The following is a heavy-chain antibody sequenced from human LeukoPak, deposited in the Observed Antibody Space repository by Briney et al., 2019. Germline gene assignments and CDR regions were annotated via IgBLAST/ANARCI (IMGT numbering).Heavy chain of an antibody. CDR1: GFTFSSYG. CDR2: LWYDGSNK. CDR3: ARDLGYFDY. Sequence: GGSLRLSCAASGFTFSSYGMHWVRQAPGKGREGVTFLWYDGSNKDYADSVKGRFTISRDNSKNTLYLQMNTLRAEDTAVYYCARDLGYFDYWGEGTLVTVSS. J-gene: IGHJ4*02. V-gene: IGHV3-33*01.